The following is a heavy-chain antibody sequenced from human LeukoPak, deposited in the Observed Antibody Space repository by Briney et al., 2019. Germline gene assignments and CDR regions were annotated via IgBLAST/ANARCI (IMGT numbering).Heavy chain of an antibody. CDR1: GFTVTSNH. CDR3: ARAYCNSISCYTFDY. J-gene: IGHJ4*02. D-gene: IGHD2-2*02. V-gene: IGHV3-53*01. CDR2: TYSGGNT. Sequence: GGFLRLSCAASGFTVTSNHMSWVRQAPGKGLEWVSVTYSGGNTYYADSVKGRFTISRDNSKNTLNLQMNSLRAEDTAVYYCARAYCNSISCYTFDYWGQGTLVTVSS.